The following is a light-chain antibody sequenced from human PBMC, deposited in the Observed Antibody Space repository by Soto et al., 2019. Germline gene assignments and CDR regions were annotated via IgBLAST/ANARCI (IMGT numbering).Light chain of an antibody. CDR1: QSIASSY. CDR3: QQKTT. CDR2: AAS. Sequence: DIQMTQSPSSLSASVGDRVTITCRASQSIASSYLNWYQQKPGKAPKVLIYAASSLQSGVPSRFSGSGSGTDFTLTITSLQPEDFATYYCQQKTTFGQGTKVDIK. V-gene: IGKV1-39*01. J-gene: IGKJ1*01.